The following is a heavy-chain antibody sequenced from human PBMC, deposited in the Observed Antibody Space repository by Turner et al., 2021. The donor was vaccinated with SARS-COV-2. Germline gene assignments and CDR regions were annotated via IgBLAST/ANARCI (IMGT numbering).Heavy chain of an antibody. CDR1: GGTFSGYA. J-gene: IGHJ1*01. Sequence: QVQPVQSGAEVKKPGSSVKVSCQASGGTFSGYAISWVRQAPGQGLEWMGGIIPIFGITNYAQKFQDRVTITADESTSTAYMELSSLRSEDTAVYYCARDGVAYCGGDCYPLAEYFQHWGQGTLVTVSS. V-gene: IGHV1-69*01. D-gene: IGHD2-21*02. CDR3: ARDGVAYCGGDCYPLAEYFQH. CDR2: IIPIFGIT.